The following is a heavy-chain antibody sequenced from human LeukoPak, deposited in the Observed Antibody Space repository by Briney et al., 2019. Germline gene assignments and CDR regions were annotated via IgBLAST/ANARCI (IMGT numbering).Heavy chain of an antibody. CDR1: GYSFTSYW. Sequence: KPGGSLKISCKGSGYSFTSYWIDWVRQMPGKGLEWMGIIYPGDSDTRYSPSLQGQVTISADKSISTAYLQWGSLKASDTDMDYCARHEKESDFWSGYNIDYWGQGTLVTVSS. J-gene: IGHJ4*02. D-gene: IGHD3-3*01. CDR2: IYPGDSDT. V-gene: IGHV5-51*01. CDR3: ARHEKESDFWSGYNIDY.